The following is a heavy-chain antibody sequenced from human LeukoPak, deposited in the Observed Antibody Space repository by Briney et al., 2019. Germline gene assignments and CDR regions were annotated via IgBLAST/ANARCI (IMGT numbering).Heavy chain of an antibody. Sequence: GGSLRLSCAASGFTFNTYWIHWVRQAPGKGQVWVSRISSDAIATAYAESVKGRFTISRDNAKNTLYLQMSSLRVDDTGLYYCARDYSGYYSPFDSWGQGTLVTVSS. CDR2: ISSDAIAT. CDR3: ARDYSGYYSPFDS. V-gene: IGHV3-74*01. J-gene: IGHJ5*01. D-gene: IGHD3-22*01. CDR1: GFTFNTYW.